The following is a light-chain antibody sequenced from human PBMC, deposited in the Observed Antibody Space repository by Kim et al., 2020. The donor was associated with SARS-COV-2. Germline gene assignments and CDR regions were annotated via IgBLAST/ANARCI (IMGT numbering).Light chain of an antibody. CDR2: EAS. Sequence: TLAVSPGHRATLSCRASKGVGNYLAWYQQKPGQAPRLLIYEASKRAAGIPARFSGSGSGTDFTLTISRLEPGDSAVYFCQQRGSFGQGTRLEIK. V-gene: IGKV3-11*01. CDR3: QQRGS. J-gene: IGKJ5*01. CDR1: KGVGNY.